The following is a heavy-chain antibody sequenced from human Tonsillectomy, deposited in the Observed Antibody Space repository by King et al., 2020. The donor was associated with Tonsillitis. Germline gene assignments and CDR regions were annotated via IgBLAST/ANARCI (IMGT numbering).Heavy chain of an antibody. CDR3: ARQQPSSGVPAAI. V-gene: IGHV4-34*01. CDR1: GGSFSHYY. CDR2: INHSGST. Sequence: VQLQQWGAGLLKPSETLSLTCAVYGGSFSHYYWSWIRQPPGKGLEWSGEINHSGSTNYNPSLKSRVTISVDTSKNQFSLKLCSVTAADTAVYYCARQQPSSGVPAAIWGQGTLVTVSS. J-gene: IGHJ4*02. D-gene: IGHD2-2*01.